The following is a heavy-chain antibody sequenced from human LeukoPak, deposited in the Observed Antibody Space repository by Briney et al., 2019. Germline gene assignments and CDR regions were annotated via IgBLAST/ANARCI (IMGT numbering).Heavy chain of an antibody. J-gene: IGHJ6*02. D-gene: IGHD1-1*01. CDR2: INHSGST. CDR3: ARQGTTEYYYYYYGMDV. V-gene: IGHV4-34*01. CDR1: GGSFSGYY. Sequence: SETLSLTCAVYGGSFSGYYWSWIRQPPGKGLEWIGEINHSGSTNYNPSLKSRVTISVDTSKNQFSLKLSSVTAADTAVYYCARQGTTEYYYYYYGMDVWGQGTTVTVSS.